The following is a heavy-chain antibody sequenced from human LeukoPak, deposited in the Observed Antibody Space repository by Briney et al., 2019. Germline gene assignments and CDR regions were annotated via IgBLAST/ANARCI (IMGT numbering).Heavy chain of an antibody. CDR1: GFRFSDYY. Sequence: GGSLRLSCVGSGFRFSDYYMSWMRQAPGKGLEWVSYIRNDSVDKYYVDSVRGRFTISRDNAKKSMYLQMSGLRVEDTAVYYCARRDWVSGAAQAFDIWGQGTMVTVSS. D-gene: IGHD5-24*01. CDR3: ARRDWVSGAAQAFDI. J-gene: IGHJ3*02. CDR2: IRNDSVDK. V-gene: IGHV3-11*04.